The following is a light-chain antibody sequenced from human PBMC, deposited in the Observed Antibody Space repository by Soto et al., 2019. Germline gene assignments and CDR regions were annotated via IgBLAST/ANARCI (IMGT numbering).Light chain of an antibody. CDR1: SSDVGSYNL. J-gene: IGLJ1*01. Sequence: QSVLTQPAYVSGPPRQSITISCTRTSSDVGSYNLVSWYQQHPGKAPKLMIYEVSKRPSGVSNRFSGSKSGNTASLTISGLQAEDEADYYCCSYAGSSSHYVFGTGTKVTVL. CDR2: EVS. V-gene: IGLV2-23*02. CDR3: CSYAGSSSHYV.